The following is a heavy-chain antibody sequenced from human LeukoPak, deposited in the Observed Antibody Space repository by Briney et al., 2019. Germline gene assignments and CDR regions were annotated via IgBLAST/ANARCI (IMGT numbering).Heavy chain of an antibody. V-gene: IGHV1-2*02. CDR2: INPNSGGT. CDR3: ARATAFLLWFGELMGAFDI. D-gene: IGHD3-10*01. Sequence: ASVKVSCKASGYTFTGYYMHWVRQAPGQGLEWMGWINPNSGGTNYAQKFQGRVTMTRDTSIRTAYMELSRLRSDDTAVYYCARATAFLLWFGELMGAFDIWGQGTMVTVSS. CDR1: GYTFTGYY. J-gene: IGHJ3*02.